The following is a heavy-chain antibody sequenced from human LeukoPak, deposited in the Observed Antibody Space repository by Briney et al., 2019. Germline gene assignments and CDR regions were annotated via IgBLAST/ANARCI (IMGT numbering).Heavy chain of an antibody. J-gene: IGHJ3*02. CDR3: AGPSLWFGELDAFDI. CDR2: IYHSGST. Sequence: SETLSLTCTVSGGSISSDGYYWSWIRQPPGKGLEWIGYIYHSGSTYYNPSLKSRVTISVDRSKNQFSLKLSSVTAADTAVYYCAGPSLWFGELDAFDIWGQGTMVTVSS. CDR1: GGSISSDGYY. D-gene: IGHD3-10*01. V-gene: IGHV4-30-2*01.